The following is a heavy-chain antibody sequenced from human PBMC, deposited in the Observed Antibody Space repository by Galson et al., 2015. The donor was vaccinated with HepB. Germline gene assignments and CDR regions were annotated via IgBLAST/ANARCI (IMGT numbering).Heavy chain of an antibody. CDR1: GFTLSNAW. CDR3: TTDIMSRELAGLFDY. CDR2: IKSKTDGGTT. V-gene: IGHV3-15*01. J-gene: IGHJ4*02. Sequence: SLRLSCAASGFTLSNAWMSWVRQAPGKGLEWVGRIKSKTDGGTTDYAAPVKIRFTISRDDSKNTLYLQMNSLKTEDTAVYYCTTDIMSRELAGLFDYWGQGTLVTVSS. D-gene: IGHD6-19*01.